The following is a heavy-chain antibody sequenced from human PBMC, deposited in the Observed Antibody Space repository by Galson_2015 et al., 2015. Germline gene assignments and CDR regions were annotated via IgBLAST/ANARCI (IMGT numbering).Heavy chain of an antibody. V-gene: IGHV5-51*01. Sequence: QSGAEVKKPGESLKISCKGSGYSFTNYWIGWVRQMPGQGLEWMGIIYPGDSDTRYIPSFQGQVTISVDKSISTAYLQWSSLKASDTAMYYCARPLTTVTTDEYWGQGTLVTVSS. J-gene: IGHJ4*02. CDR3: ARPLTTVTTDEY. CDR1: GYSFTNYW. D-gene: IGHD4-17*01. CDR2: IYPGDSDT.